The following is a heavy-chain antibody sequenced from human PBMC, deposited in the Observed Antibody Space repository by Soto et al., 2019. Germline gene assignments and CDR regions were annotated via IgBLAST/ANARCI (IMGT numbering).Heavy chain of an antibody. D-gene: IGHD2-2*01. J-gene: IGHJ4*02. V-gene: IGHV3-30*18. CDR2: ISYDGSNK. CDR3: AKDRYKYCSSTSCYVFDY. Sequence: HPGGSLRLSCAASGFTFSSYGMHWVRQAPGKGLEWVAVISYDGSNKYYADSVKGRFTISRDNSKNTLYLQMNSLRAEDTAVYYCAKDRYKYCSSTSCYVFDYWGQGTLVTVSS. CDR1: GFTFSSYG.